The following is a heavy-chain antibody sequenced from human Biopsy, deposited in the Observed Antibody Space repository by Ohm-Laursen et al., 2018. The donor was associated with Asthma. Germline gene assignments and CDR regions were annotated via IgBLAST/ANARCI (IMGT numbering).Heavy chain of an antibody. V-gene: IGHV3-30*18. CDR1: GFTFSNYG. Sequence: SLRLSRTALGFTFSNYGMHWVRQAPGKGLEWVAVISFDGSNKDFADSVKGRFTISRDNSKNTMYPEMNSLRAEDTAVYYCPKDVFPGWEVRRGPDYWGQGTLVTVSA. J-gene: IGHJ4*02. CDR2: ISFDGSNK. CDR3: PKDVFPGWEVRRGPDY. D-gene: IGHD1-26*01.